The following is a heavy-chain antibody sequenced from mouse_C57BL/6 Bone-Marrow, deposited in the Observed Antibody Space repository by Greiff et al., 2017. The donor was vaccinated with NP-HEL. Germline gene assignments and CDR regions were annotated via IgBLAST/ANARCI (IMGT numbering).Heavy chain of an antibody. J-gene: IGHJ1*03. V-gene: IGHV3-6*01. CDR1: GYSITSGYY. CDR3: EREPTGVDWYFDV. D-gene: IGHD1-1*01. CDR2: IRYDGSN. Sequence: EVKLLESGPGLVKPSQSLSLTCSVTGYSITSGYYWNWIRQFPGNKLEWMGYIRYDGSNNYNPSLKNRISITRDTSKNPCFLKLNAVTTEDTATDYCEREPTGVDWYFDVWGTGTTVTVSS.